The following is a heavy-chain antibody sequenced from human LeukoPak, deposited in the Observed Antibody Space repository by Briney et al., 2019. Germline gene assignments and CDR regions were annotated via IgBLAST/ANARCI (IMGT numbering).Heavy chain of an antibody. Sequence: PSETLSLTCTVSGGSISSYYWSWIRQPAGKGLEWIGRIYTSGSTNYNPSLKSRVTISVDKSKNQFSLKLSSVTAADTAVYYCARSYTADYGDYVISRWFDPWGQGTLVTVSS. D-gene: IGHD4-17*01. CDR1: GGSISSYY. CDR2: IYTSGST. V-gene: IGHV4-4*07. CDR3: ARSYTADYGDYVISRWFDP. J-gene: IGHJ5*02.